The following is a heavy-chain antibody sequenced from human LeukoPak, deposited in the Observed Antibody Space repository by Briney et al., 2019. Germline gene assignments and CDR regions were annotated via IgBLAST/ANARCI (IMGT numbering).Heavy chain of an antibody. CDR3: AREGQQWLLLDY. D-gene: IGHD6-19*01. CDR2: IWYDGSNK. J-gene: IGHJ4*02. CDR1: GFTFSSYG. V-gene: IGHV3-33*01. Sequence: GGSLRLSCAASGFTFSSYGMHWVRQASGKGLEWVAVIWYDGSNKYYADSVKGRFTISRDNSKNTLYLQMNSLRAEDTAVYYCAREGQQWLLLDYWGQGTLVTVSS.